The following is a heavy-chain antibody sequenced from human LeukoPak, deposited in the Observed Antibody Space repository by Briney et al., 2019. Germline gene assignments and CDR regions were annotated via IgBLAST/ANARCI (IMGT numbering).Heavy chain of an antibody. CDR3: AGLYGSGSYYTAFDI. Sequence: PSETLSLTCAVSGGSISSSNWWSWVRQPPGKGLEWIGEIYHSGSTNYNPSLKSRVTISVDKSKNQFSLKLSSVTAADTAVYYCAGLYGSGSYYTAFDIWGQGTMVTVSS. CDR2: IYHSGST. CDR1: GGSISSSNW. D-gene: IGHD3-10*01. V-gene: IGHV4-4*02. J-gene: IGHJ3*02.